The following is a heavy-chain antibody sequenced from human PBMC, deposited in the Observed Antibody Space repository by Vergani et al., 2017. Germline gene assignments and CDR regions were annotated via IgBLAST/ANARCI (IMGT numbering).Heavy chain of an antibody. CDR3: ASAYSSSWYGSGDDY. V-gene: IGHV1-69*04. Sequence: QVQLVQSGAEVKKPGSSVKVSCKASGGTFSSYAISWVRQAPGQGLEWMGRIIPILGIANYAQKFQGRVTITADKSTSTAYMELSSLRSEYTAVYYCASAYSSSWYGSGDDYWGQGTLVTVSS. CDR1: GGTFSSYA. D-gene: IGHD6-13*01. CDR2: IIPILGIA. J-gene: IGHJ4*02.